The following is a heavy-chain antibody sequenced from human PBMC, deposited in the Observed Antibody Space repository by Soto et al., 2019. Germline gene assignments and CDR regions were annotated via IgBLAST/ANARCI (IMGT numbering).Heavy chain of an antibody. CDR2: ISYDGSNK. Sequence: GGSLRLSCAASGFTFSSYAMHWVRQAPGKGLEWVAVISYDGSNKYYADSVKGRFTISRDNSKNTLYLQMNSLRAEDTAVYYCARDWFRIAAAATYGMDVWGQGTTVTVSS. J-gene: IGHJ6*02. CDR1: GFTFSSYA. CDR3: ARDWFRIAAAATYGMDV. D-gene: IGHD6-13*01. V-gene: IGHV3-30-3*01.